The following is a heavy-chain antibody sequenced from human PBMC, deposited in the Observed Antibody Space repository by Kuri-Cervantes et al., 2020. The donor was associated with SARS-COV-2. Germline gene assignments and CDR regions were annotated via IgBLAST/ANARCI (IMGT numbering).Heavy chain of an antibody. J-gene: IGHJ6*02. CDR2: IIPIFGTA. Sequence: SVKVSCKASGGTFSSYAISWVRQAPGQGLGWMGGIIPIFGTANYAQKFQGRVTITADESTSTAYMELRSLRSDDTAVYYCARDRGSSGWSWVYYYYGMDVWGQGTTVTVSS. CDR3: ARDRGSSGWSWVYYYYGMDV. CDR1: GGTFSSYA. V-gene: IGHV1-69*13. D-gene: IGHD6-19*01.